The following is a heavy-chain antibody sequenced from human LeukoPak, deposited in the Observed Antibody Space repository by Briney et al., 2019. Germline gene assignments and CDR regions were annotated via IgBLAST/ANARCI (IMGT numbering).Heavy chain of an antibody. V-gene: IGHV3-30*18. J-gene: IGHJ4*02. Sequence: QPGGCLRLSCTAARFTFSSYSVQWVRKAPGKGLEWVAVVSSDGGTKYYADSVKGRFTISRDNSKNTMYLQMNSLRAEDTAVYYCAKEYDSGGYGANFDYWGQGTLVTVSS. D-gene: IGHD3-10*01. CDR1: RFTFSSYS. CDR3: AKEYDSGGYGANFDY. CDR2: VSSDGGTK.